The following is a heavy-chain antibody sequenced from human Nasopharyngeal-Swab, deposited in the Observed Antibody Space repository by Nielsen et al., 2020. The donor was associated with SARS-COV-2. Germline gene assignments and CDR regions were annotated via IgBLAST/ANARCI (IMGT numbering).Heavy chain of an antibody. J-gene: IGHJ6*02. Sequence: SVKVSCKASGGTFSSYAISWVRQAPGQGLEWMGGIIPIFGTANYAQKFQGRVTITADESTGTAYMELSSLRSEDTAVYCARGGYSYGHPTNRNYYYYYGMDVWGQGTTVTVSS. CDR3: ARGGYSYGHPTNRNYYYYYGMDV. CDR1: GGTFSSYA. V-gene: IGHV1-69*13. CDR2: IIPIFGTA. D-gene: IGHD5-18*01.